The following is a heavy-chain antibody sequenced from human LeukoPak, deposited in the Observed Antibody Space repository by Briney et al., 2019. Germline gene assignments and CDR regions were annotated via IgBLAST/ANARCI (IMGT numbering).Heavy chain of an antibody. CDR3: ARGSGQWELRAFDI. Sequence: GGSLRLSCTASGFTFSNYEMNWVRQAPGKGLEWVSSISSSSSYIYYADSVKGRFTISRDNAKNSLYLQMNSLRAEDTAVYYCARGSGQWELRAFDIWGQGTMVTVSS. CDR2: ISSSSSYI. J-gene: IGHJ3*02. CDR1: GFTFSNYE. V-gene: IGHV3-21*01. D-gene: IGHD1-26*01.